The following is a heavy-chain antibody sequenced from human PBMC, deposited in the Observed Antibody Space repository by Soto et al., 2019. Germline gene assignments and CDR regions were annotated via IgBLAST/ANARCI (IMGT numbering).Heavy chain of an antibody. Sequence: GGSLRLSCSASGFTFSNYAMSWVRQAPGKGLEWVSTFSSGGGGTYYADSVKGRFTISRDNSKNTLSLQMNSLRAEDTAVYYCTKANRYCSGANCFTFDYWGLGTLVTVSS. D-gene: IGHD2-15*01. CDR1: GFTFSNYA. J-gene: IGHJ4*02. V-gene: IGHV3-23*01. CDR2: FSSGGGGT. CDR3: TKANRYCSGANCFTFDY.